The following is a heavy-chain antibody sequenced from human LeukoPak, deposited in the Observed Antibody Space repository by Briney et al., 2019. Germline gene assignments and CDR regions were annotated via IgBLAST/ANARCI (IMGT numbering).Heavy chain of an antibody. J-gene: IGHJ4*02. CDR2: IYYSGST. Sequence: TSETLSLTCTVSGGSISSGDYYWSWIRQPPGKGLEWIGYIYYSGSTYYNPSLKSRVTISVDTSKNQFSLKLSPVTAADTAVYYCARSFGVVLDYWGQGTLVTVSS. CDR3: ARSFGVVLDY. CDR1: GGSISSGDYY. D-gene: IGHD3-3*01. V-gene: IGHV4-30-4*08.